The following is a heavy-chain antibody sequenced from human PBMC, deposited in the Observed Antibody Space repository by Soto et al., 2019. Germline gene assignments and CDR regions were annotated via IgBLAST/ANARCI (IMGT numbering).Heavy chain of an antibody. V-gene: IGHV3-21*01. CDR1: GFTFSSYS. J-gene: IGHJ6*02. D-gene: IGHD2-2*01. CDR2: ISSSSSYI. CDR3: ARVRDIVVVPAAALVGDYYYGMDV. Sequence: PGGSLRLSCAASGFTFSSYSMNWVRQAPGKGLEWVSSISSSSSYIYYADSVKGRFTISRDNAKNSLYLQMNSLRAEDTAVYYCARVRDIVVVPAAALVGDYYYGMDVWGQGTTVTVSS.